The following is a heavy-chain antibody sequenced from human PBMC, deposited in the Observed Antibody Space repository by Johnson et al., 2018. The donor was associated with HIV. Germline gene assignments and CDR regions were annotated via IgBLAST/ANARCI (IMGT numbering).Heavy chain of an antibody. CDR3: AKGTLYSSSSRAFDI. Sequence: VQLVESGGGVVRPGGSLRLSCASSGFTFDDYGMSWVRQAPGKGLEWVSGINWTGGSTGYADSVKGRFTISRDNSKNTLYLQMNSLRAEDTAVYYCAKGTLYSSSSRAFDIWGQGTMVTVSS. V-gene: IGHV3-20*04. J-gene: IGHJ3*02. CDR2: INWTGGST. CDR1: GFTFDDYG. D-gene: IGHD6-6*01.